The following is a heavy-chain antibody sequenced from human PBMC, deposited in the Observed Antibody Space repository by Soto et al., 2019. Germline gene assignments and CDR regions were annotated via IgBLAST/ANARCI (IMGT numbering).Heavy chain of an antibody. Sequence: SETLSLTCTVSGGSISSYYWSWIRQPPGKGLEWIGYISYSGSTNYNPSLKSRVTISVDTSKNQFSLKLSSVTAADTAVYYCARHLTPYSSYDPWGQGALVTVSS. CDR2: ISYSGST. D-gene: IGHD6-19*01. CDR3: ARHLTPYSSYDP. CDR1: GGSISSYY. J-gene: IGHJ5*02. V-gene: IGHV4-59*08.